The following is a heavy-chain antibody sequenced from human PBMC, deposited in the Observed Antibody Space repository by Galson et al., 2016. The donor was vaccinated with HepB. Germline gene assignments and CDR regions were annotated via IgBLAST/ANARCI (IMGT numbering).Heavy chain of an antibody. Sequence: QSGAEVKKPGESLKISCKGSGSSFTSDWINWVRQMPGKGLEWMGRIDPSDTSTSYSPSFQGHVTISADKSISTAYLQWSSLKASDTAMYYCARRSYGSGSYLWGQGTLVTVSS. D-gene: IGHD3-10*01. V-gene: IGHV5-10-1*01. CDR2: IDPSDTST. CDR3: ARRSYGSGSYL. J-gene: IGHJ5*02. CDR1: GSSFTSDW.